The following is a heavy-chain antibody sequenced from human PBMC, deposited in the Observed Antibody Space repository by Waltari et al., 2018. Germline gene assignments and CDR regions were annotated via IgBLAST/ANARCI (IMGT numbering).Heavy chain of an antibody. CDR3: AKAPGIAAAGSFDY. Sequence: QVQLVESGGGVVQPGRSLRLSCAASGFTFSSYGMTWVRQAPGKGLEWVAVIWYDGSNKYYADSVKGRFTISRDNSKNTLYLQMNSLRAEDTAMYYCAKAPGIAAAGSFDYWGQGTLVTVSS. CDR2: IWYDGSNK. D-gene: IGHD6-13*01. V-gene: IGHV3-30*18. J-gene: IGHJ4*02. CDR1: GFTFSSYG.